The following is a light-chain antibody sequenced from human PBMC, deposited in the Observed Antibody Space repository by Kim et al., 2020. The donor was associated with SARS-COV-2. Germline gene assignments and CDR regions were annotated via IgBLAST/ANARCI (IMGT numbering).Light chain of an antibody. Sequence: YELTQPPSVSVAPGKTARITCGGNNIGSKSVHWYQQKPGQAPVLVIYYDSDRPSGIPERFSGSNSGNTATLTISRVEAGDEADYYCQVWDSSSDHHYVFGTGTQLTVL. J-gene: IGLJ1*01. CDR2: YDS. V-gene: IGLV3-21*04. CDR1: NIGSKS. CDR3: QVWDSSSDHHYV.